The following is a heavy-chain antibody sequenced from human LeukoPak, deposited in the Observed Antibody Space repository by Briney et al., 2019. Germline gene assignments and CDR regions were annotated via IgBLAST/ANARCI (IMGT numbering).Heavy chain of an antibody. CDR1: GGSISSHY. Sequence: SETLSLTCTVSGGSISSHYWSSIRQPPGKGLEWIGYIYNSGNTNYNPSLKSRVTISVDTSKNQFSLKLSSVTAADTAIYYCARDGMESLGDDAFDIWGQGTMVTVSS. CDR3: ARDGMESLGDDAFDI. J-gene: IGHJ3*02. CDR2: IYNSGNT. D-gene: IGHD1-1*01. V-gene: IGHV4-59*11.